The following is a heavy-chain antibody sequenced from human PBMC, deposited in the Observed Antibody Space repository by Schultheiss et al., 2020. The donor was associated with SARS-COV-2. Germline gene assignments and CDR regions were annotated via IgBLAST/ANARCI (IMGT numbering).Heavy chain of an antibody. J-gene: IGHJ4*02. Sequence: GSLRLSCAVSGGSISSSNWWSWVRQPPGKGLEWIGEIYHSGSTNYNPSLKSRVTISVDKSKNQFSLKLSSVTAADTAVYYCARNYCSSTSCFEFDYWGQGTLVTVSS. CDR2: IYHSGST. CDR3: ARNYCSSTSCFEFDY. D-gene: IGHD2-2*01. CDR1: GGSISSSNW. V-gene: IGHV4-4*02.